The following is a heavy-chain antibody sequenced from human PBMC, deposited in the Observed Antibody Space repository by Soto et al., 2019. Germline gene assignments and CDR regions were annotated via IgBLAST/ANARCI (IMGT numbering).Heavy chain of an antibody. J-gene: IGHJ3*01. D-gene: IGHD1-26*01. CDR1: GFTFSSHP. CDR3: AKRLGNYYCSGLHFDL. V-gene: IGHV3-23*01. CDR2: IGERGDGT. Sequence: GGSLRLSCAASGFTFSSHPMSWVRQAPGKGLEWVSAIGERGDGTAYRDSVKGRFTISRDNFKNMLYLQMDSLRAEDTAVYYCAKRLGNYYCSGLHFDLWGQGPIVPVS.